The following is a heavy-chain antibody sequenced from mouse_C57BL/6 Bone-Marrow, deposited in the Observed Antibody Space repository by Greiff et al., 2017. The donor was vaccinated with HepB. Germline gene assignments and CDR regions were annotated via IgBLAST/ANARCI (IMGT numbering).Heavy chain of an antibody. Sequence: EVQLQQSGGDLVKPGGSLKLSCAASGFTFSSYGMSWVRQTPDKRLEWVATISSGGSYTYYPDSVKGRFTISRDNAKNTLYLQMSSLKSEDTAMYYCARRKLSLRDYSIDYCGQGTSVTVSS. CDR3: ARRKLSLRDYSIDY. D-gene: IGHD3-2*02. V-gene: IGHV5-6*01. J-gene: IGHJ4*01. CDR2: ISSGGSYT. CDR1: GFTFSSYG.